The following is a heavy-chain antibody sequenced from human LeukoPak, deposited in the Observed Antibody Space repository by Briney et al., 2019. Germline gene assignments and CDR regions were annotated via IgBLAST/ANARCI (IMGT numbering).Heavy chain of an antibody. CDR2: INHSGST. Sequence: SEALSLTCAVYGGSFSGYYWSWIRQPPGKGLEWIGEINHSGSTNYNPSLKSRVTISVDTSKNQFSLKLSSVTAADTAVYYCARGIAVADLKYYFDYWGQGTLVTVSS. D-gene: IGHD6-19*01. V-gene: IGHV4-34*01. J-gene: IGHJ4*02. CDR3: ARGIAVADLKYYFDY. CDR1: GGSFSGYY.